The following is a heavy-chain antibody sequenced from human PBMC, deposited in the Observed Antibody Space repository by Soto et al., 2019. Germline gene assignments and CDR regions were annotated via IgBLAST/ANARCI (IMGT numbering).Heavy chain of an antibody. Sequence: EVQLVESGGGLVQPGGSLRLSCAASGFTFSSYAMHWVRQAPGKGLEYVSAISSNGGSTYYANSVKGRFTISRDNSKNTLYRQMGSLRAEDMAVYYCARGGMVRGVIDYWGQGTLVTVSS. V-gene: IGHV3-64*01. CDR3: ARGGMVRGVIDY. CDR2: ISSNGGST. J-gene: IGHJ4*02. D-gene: IGHD3-10*01. CDR1: GFTFSSYA.